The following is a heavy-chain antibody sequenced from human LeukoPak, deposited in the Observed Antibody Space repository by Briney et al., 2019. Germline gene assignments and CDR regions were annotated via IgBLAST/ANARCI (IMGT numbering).Heavy chain of an antibody. CDR2: ISSSGSTI. D-gene: IGHD3-10*01. Sequence: GGSLRLSCAASGFTFSSYEMNWVRQAPGKGLEWVSYISSSGSTIYYADSVKGRFTISRDNAKNSLYLQMNSLRAEDTAVYYCARIPHYYYGSGSYSDGGHYGMDVWGKGTTVTVSS. CDR1: GFTFSSYE. CDR3: ARIPHYYYGSGSYSDGGHYGMDV. V-gene: IGHV3-48*03. J-gene: IGHJ6*04.